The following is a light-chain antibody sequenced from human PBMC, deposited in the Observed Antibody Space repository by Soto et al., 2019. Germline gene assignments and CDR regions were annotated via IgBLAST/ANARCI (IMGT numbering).Light chain of an antibody. Sequence: AMQMTQSPSSLSASVGDRVTITCRASQDIRKDLAWYQQKPGKAPQILIYGASTLQTGIASRFSGSGSATDFTLTISSLQPEDSVAYYCLQDYNYPFTVGQGTKLDIK. CDR1: QDIRKD. V-gene: IGKV1-6*01. CDR3: LQDYNYPFT. J-gene: IGKJ2*01. CDR2: GAS.